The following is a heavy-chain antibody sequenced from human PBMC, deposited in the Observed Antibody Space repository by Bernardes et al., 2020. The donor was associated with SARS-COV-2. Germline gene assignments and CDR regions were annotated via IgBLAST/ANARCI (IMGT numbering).Heavy chain of an antibody. J-gene: IGHJ3*01. CDR3: ARSIGGFDV. V-gene: IGHV3-53*01. CDR1: GFSVRTTY. Sequence: VGSLRLSCAASGFSVRTTYVSWVRRAPGPGLEWVSVIHGGGTTSYADSVKGRFTISRDNSRNTLSLQMNSLRPDDTAVYYCARSIGGFDVWGQGTMVTVSS. D-gene: IGHD3-22*01. CDR2: IHGGGTT.